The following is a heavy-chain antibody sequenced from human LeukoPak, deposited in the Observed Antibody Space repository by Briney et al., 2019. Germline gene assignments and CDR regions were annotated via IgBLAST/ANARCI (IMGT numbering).Heavy chain of an antibody. CDR2: IYYSGST. J-gene: IGHJ4*02. Sequence: PSETLSLTCTVSGGSISSDSYYWAWIRQPPGKGLEWIASIYYSGSTYYNPSLKSRVTISVDTSRNQFSLKLNSVTAADTAEYYCASLAVAGLSEGYWGQGTLVIVSS. CDR1: GGSISSDSYY. D-gene: IGHD6-19*01. CDR3: ASLAVAGLSEGY. V-gene: IGHV4-39*01.